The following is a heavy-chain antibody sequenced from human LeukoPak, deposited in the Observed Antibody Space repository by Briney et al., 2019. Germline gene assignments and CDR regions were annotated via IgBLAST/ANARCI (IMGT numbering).Heavy chain of an antibody. CDR2: IYYSGST. V-gene: IGHV4-39*01. Sequence: SETLSLTCTVSGGSISSSRYYSGWIRQPPGKGLEWIGSIYYSGSTYYNPSLKSRVTISVDTSKNQFSLKLNSVTAADTAVYYCARGQWLILFQHWGQGTLVTVSS. D-gene: IGHD6-19*01. J-gene: IGHJ1*01. CDR1: GGSISSSRYY. CDR3: ARGQWLILFQH.